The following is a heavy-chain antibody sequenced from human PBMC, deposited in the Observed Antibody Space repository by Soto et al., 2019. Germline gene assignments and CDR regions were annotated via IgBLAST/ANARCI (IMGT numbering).Heavy chain of an antibody. CDR2: IYYSGST. J-gene: IGHJ5*02. D-gene: IGHD3-10*01. CDR3: ARQPTMVRGVIIPNWFDP. CDR1: GGSISSYY. V-gene: IGHV4-59*08. Sequence: SETLSLTFTVSGGSISSYYWSWIRQPPGKGLEWIGYIYYSGSTNYNPSLKSRVTISVDTSKNQFSLKLSSVTAADTAVYYCARQPTMVRGVIIPNWFDPWGQGTLVTVSS.